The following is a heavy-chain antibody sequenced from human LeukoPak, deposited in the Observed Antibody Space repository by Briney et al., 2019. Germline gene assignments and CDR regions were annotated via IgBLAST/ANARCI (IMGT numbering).Heavy chain of an antibody. CDR1: GFTFSNYW. D-gene: IGHD3-16*01. CDR3: ATRAVYFDY. Sequence: GGSLRLSCAVSGFTFSNYWVSWVRQAPGKGLEWVANIKQDGSEKYYVDSVKGRFTISRDNAKNSLYLQMNSLRAEDTAVYYCATRAVYFDYWGQGTLVTVSS. CDR2: IKQDGSEK. J-gene: IGHJ4*02. V-gene: IGHV3-7*01.